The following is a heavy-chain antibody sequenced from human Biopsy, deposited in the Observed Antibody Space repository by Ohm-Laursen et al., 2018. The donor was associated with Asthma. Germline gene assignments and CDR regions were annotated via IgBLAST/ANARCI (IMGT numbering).Heavy chain of an antibody. CDR3: ARHWDWGSFFDY. CDR1: GGSVSSGSYY. CDR2: ISYTGSA. V-gene: IGHV4-39*01. D-gene: IGHD7-27*01. J-gene: IGHJ4*02. Sequence: GTLSLTCTVSGGSVSSGSYYWGWIRQPPGKGLEWMGSISYTGSAYHNPSLKSRVTISVTTSKNHYSLKQSSVTAADTAVYYCARHWDWGSFFDYWGQGTPVTVSS.